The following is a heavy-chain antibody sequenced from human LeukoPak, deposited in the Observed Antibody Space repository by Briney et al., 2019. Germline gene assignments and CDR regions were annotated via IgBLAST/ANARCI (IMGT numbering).Heavy chain of an antibody. CDR1: GGSISSYY. J-gene: IGHJ4*02. D-gene: IGHD3-3*01. CDR3: ARGVFGVVIIGDYFALDY. V-gene: IGHV4-59*01. CDR2: IYYSGST. Sequence: ASETLSPTCTASGGSISSYYWSWIRQPPGKGLEWIGYIYYSGSTNYNPSLKSRVTISVDTSKNQFSLKLSSVTAADTAVYYCARGVFGVVIIGDYFALDYWGQGTLVTVSS.